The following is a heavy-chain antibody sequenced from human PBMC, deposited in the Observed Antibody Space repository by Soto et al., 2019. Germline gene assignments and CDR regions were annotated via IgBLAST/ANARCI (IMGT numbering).Heavy chain of an antibody. CDR1: GYSFTIYW. J-gene: IGHJ6*02. V-gene: IGHV5-51*01. CDR3: ARHGPRVYYDNSDYYYYGMDV. Sequence: PGESLKISCKGSGYSFTIYWIGWVRQMPGKGLEWMGIIYPGDSDIRYRPSFQGQVTISADNSISTAYLKWISLKAADTAMYYCARHGPRVYYDNSDYYYYGMDVWGQGTTVTVSS. CDR2: IYPGDSDI. D-gene: IGHD3-22*01.